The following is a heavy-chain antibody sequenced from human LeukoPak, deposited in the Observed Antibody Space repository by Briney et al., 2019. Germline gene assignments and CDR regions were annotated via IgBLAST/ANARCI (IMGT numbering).Heavy chain of an antibody. V-gene: IGHV3-21*01. D-gene: IGHD1-26*01. J-gene: IGHJ4*02. CDR2: ISSSSSYI. CDR1: GFTFSSYS. CDR3: AREDSGSYSDFDY. Sequence: GGSLRLSCAASGFTFSSYSMNWVRQAPGKGLEWVSSISSSSSYIYYADSVKGRFTISRDNAKNSLYLQMNSLRAEDTAVYYCAREDSGSYSDFDYWGQGTLVTVSS.